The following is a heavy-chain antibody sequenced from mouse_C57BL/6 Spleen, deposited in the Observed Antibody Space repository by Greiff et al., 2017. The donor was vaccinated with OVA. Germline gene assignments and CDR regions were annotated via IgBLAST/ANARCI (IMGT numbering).Heavy chain of an antibody. V-gene: IGHV1-22*01. J-gene: IGHJ4*01. Sequence: EVQGVESGPELVKPGASVQISCKASGYTFTDYYMHWVPQSHGKSLAWIGSINPKDGGPSYNQKFKGKATLTVNKSSSTAYMELRSLTSEDSAVYYCARGTDGYYPYARDYWGQGTSVTVSS. CDR2: INPKDGGP. CDR3: ARGTDGYYPYARDY. D-gene: IGHD2-3*01. CDR1: GYTFTDYY.